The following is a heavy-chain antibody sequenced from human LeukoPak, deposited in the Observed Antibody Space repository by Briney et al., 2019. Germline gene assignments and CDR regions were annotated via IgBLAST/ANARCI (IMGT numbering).Heavy chain of an antibody. D-gene: IGHD3-22*01. V-gene: IGHV3-30*02. CDR1: GFSFSTYA. CDR2: TRYDGNNK. Sequence: TGGSLRLSCAASGFSFSTYAMHWVRQAPGKGLEWVASTRYDGNNKYYADSVKGRFTISRDNSKNTLYLQVNSLRAEDTAVYYCAKGLWYYYDSSGYVDYWGQGTLVTVSS. CDR3: AKGLWYYYDSSGYVDY. J-gene: IGHJ4*02.